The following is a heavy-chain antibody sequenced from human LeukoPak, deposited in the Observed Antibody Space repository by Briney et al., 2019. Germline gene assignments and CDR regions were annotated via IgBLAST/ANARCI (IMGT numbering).Heavy chain of an antibody. CDR2: IYTSGST. J-gene: IGHJ4*02. CDR1: GGSISSGSYY. V-gene: IGHV4-61*02. D-gene: IGHD3-22*01. Sequence: PSQTLSLTCTVSGGSISSGSYYWSWIRQPAGKGLEWIGRIYTSGSTNYNPSLKSRVTISVDTSKNQFSLKLSSVTAADTAVYYCATGGITMIVRYWGQGTLVTVSS. CDR3: ATGGITMIVRY.